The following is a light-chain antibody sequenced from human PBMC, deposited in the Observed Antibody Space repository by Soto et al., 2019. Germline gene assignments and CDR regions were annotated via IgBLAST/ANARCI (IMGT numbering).Light chain of an antibody. CDR3: QVWDSSSDHLI. CDR1: NIVSKS. J-gene: IGLJ2*01. CDR2: DNS. Sequence: SYELTQPPSVSVAPGQTALITCAGGNIVSKSVHWYQQRPGQAPMVVVYDNSDRPSGIPERFSASNSGNTATLTISRVEAGDEADYHCQVWDSSSDHLIFGGGTKLTVL. V-gene: IGLV3-21*02.